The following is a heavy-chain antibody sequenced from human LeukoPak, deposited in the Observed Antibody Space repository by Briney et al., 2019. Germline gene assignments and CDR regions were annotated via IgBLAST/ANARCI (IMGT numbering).Heavy chain of an antibody. Sequence: GGSLRLSCAASGFTFSTYFMHWVRQAPGKGLEWVADIASDGSHTFYVESVKGRFTISRDNSKNTLYLQMNSLRAEDTAFYFCARERKNTILHSGAFDIWGQGTMVTVSS. CDR1: GFTFSTYF. CDR3: ARERKNTILHSGAFDI. J-gene: IGHJ3*02. CDR2: IASDGSHT. V-gene: IGHV3-30-3*01. D-gene: IGHD2-21*01.